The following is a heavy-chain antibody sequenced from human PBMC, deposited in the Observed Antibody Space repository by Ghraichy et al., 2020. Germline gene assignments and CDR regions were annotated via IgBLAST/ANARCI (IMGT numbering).Heavy chain of an antibody. CDR2: INQSGST. V-gene: IGHV4-34*01. J-gene: IGHJ4*02. CDR1: GGSFSGYY. Sequence: SETLSLTCAVYGGSFSGYYWSWIRQPPGKGLEWIGEINQSGSTNYNPSLKSRVTISVDTSKNQFSLKLSSVTAADTAVYYCARGRGFDYWGQGTLVTVSS. CDR3: ARGRGFDY.